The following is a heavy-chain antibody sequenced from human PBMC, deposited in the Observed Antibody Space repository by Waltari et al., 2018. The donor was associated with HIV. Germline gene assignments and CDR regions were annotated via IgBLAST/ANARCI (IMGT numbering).Heavy chain of an antibody. CDR1: GSSFGGYS. J-gene: IGHJ4*02. Sequence: EVQLVESGGGLVQPGRSLRLSCAASGSSFGGYSMSWVRQAPGKGREWVSFIRSKTYGGTTEYAASVKGRFTISRDDSKSIAYLQMNSLKTEDTAVYYCTKAVAGFYYFDYWGQGTQVTVSS. CDR3: TKAVAGFYYFDY. D-gene: IGHD6-19*01. V-gene: IGHV3-49*04. CDR2: IRSKTYGGTT.